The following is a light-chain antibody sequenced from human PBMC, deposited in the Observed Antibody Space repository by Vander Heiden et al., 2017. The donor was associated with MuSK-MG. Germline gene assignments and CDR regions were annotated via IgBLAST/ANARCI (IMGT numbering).Light chain of an antibody. CDR3: QQNDSTPICT. CDR2: AAS. Sequence: GDRVTIPCRASQSISSYLNCYQQKPGKAPKLMLYAASRLQSAVPSRFSGSGSGPDCTLTISSLQPEDFAAYYCQQNDSTPICTFGHGTKVDIK. V-gene: IGKV1-39*01. J-gene: IGKJ3*01. CDR1: QSISSY.